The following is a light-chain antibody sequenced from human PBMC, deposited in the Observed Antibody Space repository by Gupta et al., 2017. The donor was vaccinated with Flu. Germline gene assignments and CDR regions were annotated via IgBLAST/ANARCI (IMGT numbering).Light chain of an antibody. CDR2: AAS. Sequence: GTLSVSPGERAALSCRASQSVTTNLAWYQQKPGQAPRLLIYAASTRATGIPARFSGSGSGTEFTLTISSRQSEDFAVYYCQQYNNWPPITFGQGTRLEIK. CDR1: QSVTTN. CDR3: QQYNNWPPIT. V-gene: IGKV3-15*01. J-gene: IGKJ5*01.